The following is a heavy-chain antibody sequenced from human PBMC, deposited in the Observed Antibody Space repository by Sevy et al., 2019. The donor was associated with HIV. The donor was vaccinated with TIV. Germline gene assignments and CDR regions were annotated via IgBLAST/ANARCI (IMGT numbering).Heavy chain of an antibody. CDR1: GYTFTSNG. CDR2: ISTYNDNT. D-gene: IGHD6-6*01. J-gene: IGHJ3*01. Sequence: ASVKVSCKASGYTFTSNGISWVRQAPGQGLEWMGWISTYNDNTNYAQQFQGRVTMTTDTSTTTGYMELRSLRSDDTAGYYCAREHGNSYRDVWGQGTVVTVSS. CDR3: AREHGNSYRDV. V-gene: IGHV1-18*01.